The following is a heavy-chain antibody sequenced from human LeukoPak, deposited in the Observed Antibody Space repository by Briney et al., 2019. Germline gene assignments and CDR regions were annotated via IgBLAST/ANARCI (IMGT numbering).Heavy chain of an antibody. CDR3: ARGYGSGSYFYYFDY. V-gene: IGHV3-30*03. CDR1: GFTFSSYG. Sequence: GGSLRLSCAASGFTFSSYGMHWVRQAPGKGLEWVAVISYDGGNNYYADSVKGRFTISRDNSKNTLYLQMNSLRAEDTAVYYCARGYGSGSYFYYFDYWGQGTLVTVSS. D-gene: IGHD3-10*01. J-gene: IGHJ4*02. CDR2: ISYDGGNN.